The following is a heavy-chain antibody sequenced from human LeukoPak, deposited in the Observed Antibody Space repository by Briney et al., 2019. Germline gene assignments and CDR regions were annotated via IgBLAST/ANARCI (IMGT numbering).Heavy chain of an antibody. CDR3: ARGPVTHEDFFDY. J-gene: IGHJ4*02. Sequence: SETLSLTCTVSGGSISSYYWSWIRQPPGKGLEWIGYIYYSGSTNYNPSLKSRVTISLDTSKNQISLKLSSVTAADTAVYYCARGPVTHEDFFDYWGQGTLVTVSS. V-gene: IGHV4-59*12. D-gene: IGHD4-17*01. CDR2: IYYSGST. CDR1: GGSISSYY.